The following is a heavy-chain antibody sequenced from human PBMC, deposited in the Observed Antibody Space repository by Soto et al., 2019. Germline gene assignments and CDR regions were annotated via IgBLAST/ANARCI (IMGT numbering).Heavy chain of an antibody. J-gene: IGHJ4*02. V-gene: IGHV3-15*01. CDR1: GFTFSNAW. CDR3: ARGFYYYDSRGFGGY. Sequence: VGSLRLSCAASGFTFSNAWMSWVRQAPGKGLEWVGRIKSKTDGGTTDYAAPVKGRFTISRDDSKNTLYLQMNSLRDEEQAVYYCARGFYYYDSRGFGGYGGKGTLVTVS. D-gene: IGHD3-22*01. CDR2: IKSKTDGGTT.